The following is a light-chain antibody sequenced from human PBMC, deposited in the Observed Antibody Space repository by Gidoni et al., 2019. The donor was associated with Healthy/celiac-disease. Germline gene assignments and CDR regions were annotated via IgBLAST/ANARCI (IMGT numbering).Light chain of an antibody. V-gene: IGKV4-1*01. CDR1: QSVLSSSNNKNY. CDR3: QQYYSTPGT. Sequence: DIVMTQSPDSLAVSLGERATINCKSSQSVLSSSNNKNYLAWYQQKPGQPPKLLIYWASTRESGVPDRFSGSGSGTDFTLTISSLQAEDVAVYYCQQYYSTPGTFXQXTKLEIK. J-gene: IGKJ2*01. CDR2: WAS.